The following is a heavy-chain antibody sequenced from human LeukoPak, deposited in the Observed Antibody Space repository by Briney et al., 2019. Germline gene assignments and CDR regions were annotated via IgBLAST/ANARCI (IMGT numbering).Heavy chain of an antibody. CDR3: AREPGLGYAFDI. V-gene: IGHV3-7*01. Sequence: GGSLRLSCVVSGFAISSSWMTWVRQFRGEGLEWVAKIKQDGSEKHYVDSVRGRFTISRDNARDSLYLQMNSLGDTAVYYCAREPGLGYAFDIWGQGTKVTVSS. CDR1: GFAISSSW. CDR2: IKQDGSEK. D-gene: IGHD1-1*01. J-gene: IGHJ3*02.